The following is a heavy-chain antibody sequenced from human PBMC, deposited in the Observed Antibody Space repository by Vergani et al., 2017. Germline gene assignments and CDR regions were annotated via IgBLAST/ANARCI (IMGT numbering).Heavy chain of an antibody. Sequence: QVQLVQSGAEVKKPGSSVKVSCKASGYTFTSYGISWVRQAPGQGLEWMGWISAYNGNTNYAQKLQGRVTMTTDTSTSTAYMELRSLRSDDTAVYYCARDSLPLMTGNWFDPWGQGTLVTVSS. D-gene: IGHD3-9*01. CDR2: ISAYNGNT. CDR3: ARDSLPLMTGNWFDP. V-gene: IGHV1-18*04. J-gene: IGHJ5*02. CDR1: GYTFTSYG.